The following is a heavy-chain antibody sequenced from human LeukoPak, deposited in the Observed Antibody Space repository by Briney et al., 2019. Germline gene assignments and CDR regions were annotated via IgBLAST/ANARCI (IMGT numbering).Heavy chain of an antibody. V-gene: IGHV3-74*01. D-gene: IGHD3-3*01. CDR1: GFTFRSYW. J-gene: IGHJ6*02. CDR3: ARTTIFGGMDV. Sequence: GGSLRLSCAASGFTFRSYWMHWVRQIPGKGLVWVSRINSDGSSTSYADSVKGRFTISRDNAKNTLHLQMNSLRAEDTAVYYCARTTIFGGMDVWGQGTTVTVSS. CDR2: INSDGSST.